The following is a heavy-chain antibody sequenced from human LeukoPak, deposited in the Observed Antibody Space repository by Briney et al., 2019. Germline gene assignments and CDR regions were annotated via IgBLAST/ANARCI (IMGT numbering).Heavy chain of an antibody. CDR1: GFTFSSYE. D-gene: IGHD3-22*01. Sequence: GGSLTLSCAASGFTFSSYEMNWVRQAPGKGLEWVSYISSSGSTIYYADSVKGRFTISRDNAKNSLYLQMNSLRAEDTAVYYCARVARYYDSSGYYPLYYYYGMDVWGQGTTVTVSS. CDR3: ARVARYYDSSGYYPLYYYYGMDV. V-gene: IGHV3-48*03. CDR2: ISSSGSTI. J-gene: IGHJ6*02.